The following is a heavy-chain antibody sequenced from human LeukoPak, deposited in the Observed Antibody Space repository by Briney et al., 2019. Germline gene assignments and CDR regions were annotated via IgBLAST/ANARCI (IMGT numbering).Heavy chain of an antibody. D-gene: IGHD2-8*02. J-gene: IGHJ4*02. CDR2: ISDIGSI. CDR3: AGHHPRNTVDF. CDR1: GGSISSYY. Sequence: MPSETLSLTCTVSGGSISSYYWSWIRQPPGKGLEWIAYISDIGSINYNPSRKSRVTISLDTSKNQFSLKLSSVTAADTAVYYCAGHHPRNTVDFWGQGTLVTVSS. V-gene: IGHV4-59*08.